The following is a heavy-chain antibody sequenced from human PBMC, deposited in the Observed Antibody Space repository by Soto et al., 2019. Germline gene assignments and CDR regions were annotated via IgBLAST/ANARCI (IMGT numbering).Heavy chain of an antibody. Sequence: EVQLVESGGDFVQPGGSLRLSCAASGFTFSSYAMSWVRQAPGKGLEWVSAISGSGGSTYYADSVKGRFTISRDNSKNTLYLQMNSLRAEDTAIYYCAKDGIAAAGTDLYYYFDYWGQGTLVTVSS. CDR3: AKDGIAAAGTDLYYYFDY. CDR1: GFTFSSYA. V-gene: IGHV3-23*04. D-gene: IGHD6-13*01. CDR2: ISGSGGST. J-gene: IGHJ4*02.